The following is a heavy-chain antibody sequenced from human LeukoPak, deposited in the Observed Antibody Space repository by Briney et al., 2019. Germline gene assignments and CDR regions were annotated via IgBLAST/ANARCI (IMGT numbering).Heavy chain of an antibody. V-gene: IGHV3-74*01. D-gene: IGHD3-10*01. Sequence: PGGSLRLSCAASGFTFSRYWIHWVRQAPGKGLEWVSRINPDGSTTTYADSVKGRFTISRDNAKNTVYLQMNSLRAEDTAVYYCARGYYYGSGSPLDYWGQGTLVTVSS. CDR1: GFTFSRYW. CDR3: ARGYYYGSGSPLDY. J-gene: IGHJ4*02. CDR2: INPDGSTT.